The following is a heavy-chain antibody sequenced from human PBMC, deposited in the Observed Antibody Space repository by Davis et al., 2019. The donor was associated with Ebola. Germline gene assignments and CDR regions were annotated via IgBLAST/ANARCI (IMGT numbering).Heavy chain of an antibody. V-gene: IGHV1-24*01. CDR1: GYTLTELS. Sequence: ASVKVSCKVSGYTLTELSMHWVRQAPGKGLEWMGGFDPEDGETIYAQKFQGRVTMTEDTSTDTAYMELSSLRSEDTAVYYCVLGYQLLHPAPLDPWGQGTLVTVSS. CDR2: FDPEDGET. CDR3: VLGYQLLHPAPLDP. D-gene: IGHD2-2*01. J-gene: IGHJ5*02.